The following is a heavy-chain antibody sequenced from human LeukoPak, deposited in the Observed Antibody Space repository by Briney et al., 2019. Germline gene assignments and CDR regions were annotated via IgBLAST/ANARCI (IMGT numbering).Heavy chain of an antibody. D-gene: IGHD2-2*01. V-gene: IGHV3-7*01. J-gene: IGHJ6*02. CDR3: ARDAAVVPAADPNYYYYGMDV. CDR2: IKPEGSEK. Sequence: GRSLRLSSAAHGFTFSSKWTSWVRQAQGKGLEWVANIKPEGSEKYYVDSVTGRFTISRDNAKNSLYLQMNSLRAEDTAVYYCARDAAVVPAADPNYYYYGMDVWGQGTTVTVSS. CDR1: GFTFSSKW.